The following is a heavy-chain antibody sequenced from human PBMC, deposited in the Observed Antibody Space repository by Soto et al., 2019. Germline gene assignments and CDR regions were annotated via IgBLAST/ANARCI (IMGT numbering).Heavy chain of an antibody. Sequence: SVKVSCKASGYTFTSYYMHWVRQAPGQGLEWMGGIIPIFGTANYAQKFQGRVTITADESTSTAYMELSSLRSEDTAVYYCASVLVPAGGHYYYYGMDVWGQGTTVTVSS. V-gene: IGHV1-69*13. CDR2: IIPIFGTA. CDR3: ASVLVPAGGHYYYYGMDV. D-gene: IGHD2-2*01. J-gene: IGHJ6*02. CDR1: GYTFTSYY.